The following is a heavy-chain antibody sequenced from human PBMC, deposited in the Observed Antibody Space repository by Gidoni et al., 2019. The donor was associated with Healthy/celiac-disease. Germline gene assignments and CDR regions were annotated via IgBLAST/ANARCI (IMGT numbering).Heavy chain of an antibody. D-gene: IGHD3-22*01. Sequence: QVQLQESGPGLVKPSQTLSLTCTAPGGSISSGSYYWSWIRQPAGKGLEWIGRIYTSGSTNYNPSLKSRVTISVDTSKNQFSLKLSSVTAADTAVYYCARALPYDSSGYYYSDWFDPWGQGTLVTVSS. CDR3: ARALPYDSSGYYYSDWFDP. CDR1: GGSISSGSYY. CDR2: IYTSGST. J-gene: IGHJ5*02. V-gene: IGHV4-61*02.